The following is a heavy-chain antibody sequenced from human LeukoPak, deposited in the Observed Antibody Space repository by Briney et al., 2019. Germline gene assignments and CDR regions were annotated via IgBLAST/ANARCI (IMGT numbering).Heavy chain of an antibody. J-gene: IGHJ6*02. CDR1: GGSVSSGSYY. CDR2: IYYSGST. CDR3: ARAGGSYYNYYYYGMDV. V-gene: IGHV4-61*01. Sequence: SETLSLTCTVSGGSVSSGSYYWSWIRQPPGKGLEWIGYIYYSGSTNYNPSLKSRVTISVDTSKNQFSLKLSSVTAADTAVYYCARAGGSYYNYYYYGMDVWGQGTTVTVSS. D-gene: IGHD1-26*01.